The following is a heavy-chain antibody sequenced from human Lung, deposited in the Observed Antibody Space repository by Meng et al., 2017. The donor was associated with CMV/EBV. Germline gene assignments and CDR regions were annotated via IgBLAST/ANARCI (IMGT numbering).Heavy chain of an antibody. Sequence: SCRVSGLRFSDHAMHWVRQAPGKGLEWVAVISYDGSTKYFADSVKGRFTISRDNSRNTLFLQMNSLRPQDTAVYYCARHLYGDEYFLDYWGQGTRVTVSS. CDR3: ARHLYGDEYFLDY. D-gene: IGHD4-17*01. V-gene: IGHV3-30*04. CDR1: GLRFSDHA. J-gene: IGHJ4*02. CDR2: ISYDGSTK.